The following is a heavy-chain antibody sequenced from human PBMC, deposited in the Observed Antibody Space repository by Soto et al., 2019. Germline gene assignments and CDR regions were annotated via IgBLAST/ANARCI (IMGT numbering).Heavy chain of an antibody. Sequence: GGSLRLSCAASGFTFSSYSMNWVRQAPGKGLEWVSYISSGSNTIYYADSVKGRFTISRDNAENSLYLQMNSLRAEDTAVYYCARVPKNYFDSSGYYPDYWGQGTLVTVSS. CDR2: ISSGSNTI. CDR1: GFTFSSYS. V-gene: IGHV3-48*01. CDR3: ARVPKNYFDSSGYYPDY. D-gene: IGHD3-22*01. J-gene: IGHJ4*02.